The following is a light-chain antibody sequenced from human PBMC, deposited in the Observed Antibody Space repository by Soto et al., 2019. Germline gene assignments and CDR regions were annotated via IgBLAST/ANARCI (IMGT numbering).Light chain of an antibody. Sequence: QSVLTQPPSVPAAPGQKVTISCSGSSSNLGNNYVSWYQQLPGTAPKLLIYENNKRPSGIPDRFSGSKSGTSATLGITGLQTGDEADYYCGTWDSSLSAGEFGGGTKLTVL. CDR3: GTWDSSLSAGE. CDR2: ENN. CDR1: SSNLGNNY. V-gene: IGLV1-51*02. J-gene: IGLJ3*02.